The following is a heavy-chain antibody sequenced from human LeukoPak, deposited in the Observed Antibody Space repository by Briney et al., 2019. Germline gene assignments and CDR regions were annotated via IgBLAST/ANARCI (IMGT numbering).Heavy chain of an antibody. CDR3: ARDIFHYDFWSGWSAGYYYYYMDV. V-gene: IGHV4-39*07. CDR1: GGSISSSSYY. CDR2: IYYSGST. D-gene: IGHD3-3*01. Sequence: SETLSLTCTVSGGSISSSSYYWGWIRQPPGKGLEWIGSIYYSGSTYYNPSLKSRVTISVDTSKNQFSLKLSSVTAADAAVYYCARDIFHYDFWSGWSAGYYYYYMDVWGKGTTVTVSS. J-gene: IGHJ6*03.